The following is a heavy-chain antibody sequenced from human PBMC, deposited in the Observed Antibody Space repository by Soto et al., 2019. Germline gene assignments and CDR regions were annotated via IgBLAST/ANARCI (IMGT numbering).Heavy chain of an antibody. V-gene: IGHV3-43*01. CDR1: GFTFDDYT. CDR2: ISWDGGST. D-gene: IGHD4-17*01. Sequence: EVQLVESGGVVVQPGGSLRLSCAASGFTFDDYTMHLVRQAPGKGLEWVSLISWDGGSTYYADSVKGRFTISRDNSKNSLYLQMNSLRTEDTALYYCAKGTSGDYGDFIFDYCGQGTLVTFYS. J-gene: IGHJ4*02. CDR3: AKGTSGDYGDFIFDY.